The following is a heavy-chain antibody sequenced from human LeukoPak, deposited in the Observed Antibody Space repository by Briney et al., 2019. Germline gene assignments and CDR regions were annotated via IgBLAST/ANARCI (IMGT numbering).Heavy chain of an antibody. CDR2: IYSGGST. V-gene: IGHV3-66*02. D-gene: IGHD3-3*01. CDR3: ARDFWSGSYY. CDR1: GFTVSSNY. J-gene: IGHJ4*02. Sequence: GESLKISCAASGFTVSSNYMSWVRQAPGKGLEWVSVIYSGGSTYYADSVKGRFTISRDNSKNTLYLQMNSLRAEDTAVYYCARDFWSGSYYWGQGNLVTVSS.